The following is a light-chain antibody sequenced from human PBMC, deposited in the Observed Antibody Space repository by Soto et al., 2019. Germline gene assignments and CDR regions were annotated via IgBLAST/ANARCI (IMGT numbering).Light chain of an antibody. Sequence: DIQMTQSPSTLSASVGDRVTITCRASQSISTCLAWYQQKPGQAPRLLISDASSWASGVPARFSGSGSGTEFTLTISSLQPDDFATYYCHQYNSYSWTFGQGTKVDIK. CDR2: DAS. J-gene: IGKJ1*01. CDR3: HQYNSYSWT. CDR1: QSISTC. V-gene: IGKV1-5*01.